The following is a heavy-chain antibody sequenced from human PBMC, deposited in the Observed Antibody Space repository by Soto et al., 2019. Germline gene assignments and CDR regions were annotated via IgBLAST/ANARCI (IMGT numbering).Heavy chain of an antibody. J-gene: IGHJ6*03. Sequence: ASVKVSCKASGYTFTSYAMHWVRQAPGQRLEWMGWINAGNGNTKYSQKFQGRVTITRDTSASTAYMELSSLRSEDTAVYYCASSTGSTLDYYHYYYMDVWGKGTTVTVSS. CDR2: INAGNGNT. D-gene: IGHD1-7*01. CDR1: GYTFTSYA. CDR3: ASSTGSTLDYYHYYYMDV. V-gene: IGHV1-3*01.